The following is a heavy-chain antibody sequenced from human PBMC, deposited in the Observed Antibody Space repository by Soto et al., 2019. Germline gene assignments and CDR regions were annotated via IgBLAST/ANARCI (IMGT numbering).Heavy chain of an antibody. V-gene: IGHV3-7*01. J-gene: IGHJ3*01. CDR2: IKEDGSQK. D-gene: IGHD3-3*01. Sequence: EVQLVESGGGLVQPGGSLRLSCAASGFSFSSHWMTWVRQTPGKGLEWVANIKEDGSQKYYVDSVKGRFTILRDNANNSLSLQMNRLRVGDTAVYYCARDGRYFTWSDFRGEAFDVWGQGTVVTVSS. CDR3: ARDGRYFTWSDFRGEAFDV. CDR1: GFSFSSHW.